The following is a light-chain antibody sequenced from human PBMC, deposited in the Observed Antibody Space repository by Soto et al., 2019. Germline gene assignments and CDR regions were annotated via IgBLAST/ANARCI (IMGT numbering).Light chain of an antibody. Sequence: EIVLTQSPATLSLSPGERATLSCRASQSVSASFLAWYQQKPGQAPRLLIYGASSRATGIPDRFSGSGSGTDFTLTNTGLEPVDAAEYYCQQRGTFGQGTKLEIK. CDR3: QQRGT. V-gene: IGKV3-20*01. J-gene: IGKJ2*02. CDR2: GAS. CDR1: QSVSASF.